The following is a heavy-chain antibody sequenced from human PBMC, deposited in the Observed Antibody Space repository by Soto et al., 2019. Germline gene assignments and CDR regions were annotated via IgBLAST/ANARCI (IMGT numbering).Heavy chain of an antibody. CDR3: ARSRIAAAGTQNPYYYYGMDV. J-gene: IGHJ6*02. V-gene: IGHV3-30-3*01. Sequence: GGSLRLSCAASGFTFSSYAMHWVRQAPGKGLEWVAVISYDGSNKYYADSVKGRFTISRDNSKNTLYLQMNSLRAEDTAVYYCARSRIAAAGTQNPYYYYGMDVWGQGTTVTVSS. CDR2: ISYDGSNK. D-gene: IGHD6-13*01. CDR1: GFTFSSYA.